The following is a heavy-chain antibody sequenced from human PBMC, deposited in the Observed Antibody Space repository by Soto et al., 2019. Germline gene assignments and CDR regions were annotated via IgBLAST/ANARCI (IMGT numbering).Heavy chain of an antibody. CDR1: GFTFSSYA. V-gene: IGHV3-30-3*01. CDR2: ISYDGSNK. CDR3: ARDPREYYYDSSGYYYASWFDP. J-gene: IGHJ5*02. D-gene: IGHD3-22*01. Sequence: GSLRLSCAASGFTFSSYAMHWVRQAPGKGLEWVAVISYDGSNKYYADSVKGRFTISRDNSKNTLYLQMNSLRAEDTAVYYCARDPREYYYDSSGYYYASWFDPWGQGTLVTVSS.